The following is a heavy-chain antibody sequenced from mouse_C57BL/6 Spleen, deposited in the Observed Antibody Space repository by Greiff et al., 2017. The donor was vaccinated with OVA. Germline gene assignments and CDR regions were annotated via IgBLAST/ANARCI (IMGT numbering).Heavy chain of an antibody. CDR1: GFSLSTFGMG. CDR2: LWWDDDK. Sequence: QVTLKVSGPGILQPSQTLSLTCSFSGFSLSTFGMGVGWIRQPSGKGLEWLAYLWWDDDKYYNPALKSRLTKPKATSKNQVVLKIANVDTADTDTYYGAQIGHYGSSDYCDYWGQGTTLTVSS. V-gene: IGHV8-8*01. D-gene: IGHD1-1*01. CDR3: AQIGHYGSSDYCDY. J-gene: IGHJ2*01.